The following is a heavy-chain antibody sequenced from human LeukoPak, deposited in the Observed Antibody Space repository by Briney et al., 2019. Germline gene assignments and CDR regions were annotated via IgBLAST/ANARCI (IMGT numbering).Heavy chain of an antibody. Sequence: AASVKVSCKASGGTFSSYAISWVRQAPGQRLEWMGWINAGNGNTKYSQKFQGRVTITRDTSASTAYMELSSLRSEDTAVYYCARDKSVLLWFGELYDAFDIWGQGTMVTVSS. V-gene: IGHV1-3*01. D-gene: IGHD3-10*01. CDR3: ARDKSVLLWFGELYDAFDI. J-gene: IGHJ3*02. CDR1: GGTFSSYA. CDR2: INAGNGNT.